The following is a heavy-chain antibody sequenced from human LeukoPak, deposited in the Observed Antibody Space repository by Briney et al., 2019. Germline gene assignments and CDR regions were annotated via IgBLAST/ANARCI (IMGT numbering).Heavy chain of an antibody. CDR2: INPSGGST. CDR3: ARPHAKVGASLFDY. CDR1: VYTFTSYY. D-gene: IGHD1-26*01. J-gene: IGHJ4*02. Sequence: ASVKVSCKASVYTFTSYYMHWVRQASGQGLEWMGIINPSGGSTSYAQKFQGRVTMTRDTSASTAYMELSSLRSEDTAVYYCARPHAKVGASLFDYWGQGTLVTVSS. V-gene: IGHV1-46*01.